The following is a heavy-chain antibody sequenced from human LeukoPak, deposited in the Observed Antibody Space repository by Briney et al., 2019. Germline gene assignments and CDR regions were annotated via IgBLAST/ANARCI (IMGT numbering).Heavy chain of an antibody. V-gene: IGHV4-4*07. D-gene: IGHD6-13*01. CDR2: FYASGTT. J-gene: IGHJ4*02. Sequence: SETLSLTCTVSGGSISNYYWSWIRQPAGRGLEWIGRFYASGTTNTSPSLKSRVTMSVDTSKNQFSLKLSSVTAADTAVYYCAKDSSTWGNLAGHFDSWGQGTLVTVSS. CDR1: GGSISNYY. CDR3: AKDSSTWGNLAGHFDS.